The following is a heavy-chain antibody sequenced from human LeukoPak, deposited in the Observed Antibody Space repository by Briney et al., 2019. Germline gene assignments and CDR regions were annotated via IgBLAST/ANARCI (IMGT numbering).Heavy chain of an antibody. CDR3: EADYYVSSGAIDY. D-gene: IGHD3-22*01. Sequence: ASVKVSCKVSGYTLNELSMQWVPHPSRRGFEWMGGFDPEDGEKIRAQMFQRSVTMTEDTSTDTAYVELNRLRSEDTGVYYCEADYYVSSGAIDYWGQGTLVTVSS. J-gene: IGHJ4*02. CDR2: FDPEDGEK. V-gene: IGHV1-24*01. CDR1: GYTLNELS.